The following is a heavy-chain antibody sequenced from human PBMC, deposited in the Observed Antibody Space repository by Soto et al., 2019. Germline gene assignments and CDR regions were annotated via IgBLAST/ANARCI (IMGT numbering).Heavy chain of an antibody. V-gene: IGHV4-39*01. D-gene: IGHD5-12*01. CDR2: IYYSGST. Sequence: PSETLSLTCTVSGGSISSSSYYWCWIRQPPGKGLEWIGSIYYSGSTYYNPSLKSRVTISVDTSKNQFSLKLSSVTAADTAVYYCARLGRARSEASYSGFYWGQGTLVTVSS. J-gene: IGHJ4*02. CDR3: ARLGRARSEASYSGFY. CDR1: GGSISSSSYY.